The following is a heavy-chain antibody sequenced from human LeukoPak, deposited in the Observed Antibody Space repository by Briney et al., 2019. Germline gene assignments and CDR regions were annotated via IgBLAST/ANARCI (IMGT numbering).Heavy chain of an antibody. CDR3: ARDAVDTANAV. D-gene: IGHD5-18*01. V-gene: IGHV3-23*01. CDR2: ISGSGGST. Sequence: GGSLRLSCAASGFTFSSYAMSWVRQAPGKGLEWVSAISGSGGSTCYAGSVKGRFTISRDNAKNTLYLQMNSLRAEDTAVYYCARDAVDTANAVWGQGTTVTVSS. J-gene: IGHJ6*02. CDR1: GFTFSSYA.